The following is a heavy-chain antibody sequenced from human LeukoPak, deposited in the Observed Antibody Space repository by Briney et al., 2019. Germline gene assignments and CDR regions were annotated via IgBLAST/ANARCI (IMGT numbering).Heavy chain of an antibody. D-gene: IGHD3-10*01. J-gene: IGHJ3*02. CDR3: ARCYGSGGFDAFDI. CDR1: GGSINGYS. Sequence: SETLSLTCTVSGGSINGYSWSWIRQPPGKGLEWIGNIYYTGSTNYNPSLKSRLTISVDTSKNQFSLKLSSVTAADTAVYFCARCYGSGGFDAFDIWGQGTLVTVSS. V-gene: IGHV4-59*08. CDR2: IYYTGST.